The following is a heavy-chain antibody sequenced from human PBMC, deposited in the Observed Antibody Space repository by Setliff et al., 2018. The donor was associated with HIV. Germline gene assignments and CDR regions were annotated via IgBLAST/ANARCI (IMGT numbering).Heavy chain of an antibody. CDR3: VRDDYGYNGKGFDY. D-gene: IGHD4-17*01. Sequence: GASVKVSCKASGYTFIDKYMHWVRQATGKGLHWMGRIDPENDETKYSQKFQVRFTMTADRSTDTAYMELSGLRSEDTAIYYCVRDDYGYNGKGFDYWGPGTLVTVSS. CDR1: GYTFIDKY. J-gene: IGHJ4*02. CDR2: IDPENDET. V-gene: IGHV1-69-2*01.